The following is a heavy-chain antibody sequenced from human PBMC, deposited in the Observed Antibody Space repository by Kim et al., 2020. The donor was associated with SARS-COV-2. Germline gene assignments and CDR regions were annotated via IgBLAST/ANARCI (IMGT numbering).Heavy chain of an antibody. CDR1: GFTFSSYW. CDR2: IKQDGSEK. J-gene: IGHJ6*02. D-gene: IGHD6-13*01. V-gene: IGHV3-7*01. CDR3: ARERGHSSSWYYYYGMDV. Sequence: GGSLRLSCAASGFTFSSYWMSWVRQAPGKGLEWVANIKQDGSEKYYVDSVKGRFTISRDNAKNSLYLQMNSLRAEDTAVYYCARERGHSSSWYYYYGMDVWGQGTTVTVS.